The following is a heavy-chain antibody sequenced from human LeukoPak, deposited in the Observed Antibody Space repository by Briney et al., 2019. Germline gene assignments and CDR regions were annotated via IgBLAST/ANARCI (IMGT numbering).Heavy chain of an antibody. CDR2: TYYRSKWYN. D-gene: IGHD3-10*01. V-gene: IGHV6-1*01. CDR3: ARDRGAVWFGELLSDAFDI. Sequence: SQTLSLTCAISGDSVSSNSAAWNWIRQSPSRGLEWLGRTYYRSKWYNDYAVSVKSRITINPDTSKNQFSLQLNSVTPEDTAVYYCARDRGAVWFGELLSDAFDIWGQGTMVTVSS. CDR1: GDSVSSNSAA. J-gene: IGHJ3*02.